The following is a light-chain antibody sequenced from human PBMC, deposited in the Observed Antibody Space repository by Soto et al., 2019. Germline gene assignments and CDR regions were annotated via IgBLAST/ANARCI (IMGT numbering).Light chain of an antibody. CDR2: GNN. Sequence: QSVLTQPPSVSGAPGQRVTISCTGSSSNIGADYDVNWHKHLPGTAPKVLIYGNNNRPSGVPDRFSGSKSGTSASLAITGLQAEDEADYYCQSYDSSLSGVVFGGGTKLTVL. CDR1: SSNIGADYD. J-gene: IGLJ2*01. V-gene: IGLV1-40*01. CDR3: QSYDSSLSGVV.